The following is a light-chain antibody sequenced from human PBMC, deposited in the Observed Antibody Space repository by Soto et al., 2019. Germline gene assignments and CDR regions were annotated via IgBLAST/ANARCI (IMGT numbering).Light chain of an antibody. V-gene: IGKV3-20*01. J-gene: IGKJ1*01. CDR1: QSVSNNY. CDR3: QQYGSSQWT. Sequence: EIVLMQSPGTLSLSPGERATLSCRASQSVSNNYLAWYQQKPGQAPRLLIYGASSRATGIPDRFSGSGSGTDFTLTISRLEPEDFAVYYCQQYGSSQWTFGQGTKVDIK. CDR2: GAS.